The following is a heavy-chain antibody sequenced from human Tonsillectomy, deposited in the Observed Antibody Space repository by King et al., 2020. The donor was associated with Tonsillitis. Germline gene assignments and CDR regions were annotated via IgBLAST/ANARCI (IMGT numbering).Heavy chain of an antibody. D-gene: IGHD2-15*01. CDR1: GGSISSGDYY. J-gene: IGHJ4*02. Sequence: VQLQESGPGLVKPSQTLSLTCTVSGGSISSGDYYWSWIRQPPGKGLEWIGYIYYSGSTYYNPSLKSRVTISVDTSKNQFSLKLSSVTAADTAVYYCATHPGCSGGSCYSEGSYYFDYWGQGTLVTVSS. CDR2: IYYSGST. CDR3: ATHPGCSGGSCYSEGSYYFDY. V-gene: IGHV4-30-4*01.